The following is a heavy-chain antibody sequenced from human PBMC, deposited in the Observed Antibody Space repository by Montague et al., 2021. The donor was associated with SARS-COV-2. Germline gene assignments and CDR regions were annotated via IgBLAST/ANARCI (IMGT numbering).Heavy chain of an antibody. CDR2: IYYSGST. CDR1: GGSISTYY. J-gene: IGHJ4*02. Sequence: SETLSLTCSVSGGSISTYYWSWIRQPPGKGLEWIGYIYYSGSTNYNPSLKSQATISIDTSKNQFSLELSSVTAADMAVYYCASPGGYCTGGSCYYVYWGQGTLVTVSS. CDR3: ASPGGYCTGGSCYYVY. D-gene: IGHD2-15*01. V-gene: IGHV4-59*01.